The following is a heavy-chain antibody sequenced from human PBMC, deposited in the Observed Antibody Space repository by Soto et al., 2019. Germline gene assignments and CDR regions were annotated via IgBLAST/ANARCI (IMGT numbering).Heavy chain of an antibody. J-gene: IGHJ5*01. Sequence: EVQLVESGGGLVQPGRSLRLSCAASGFSFSSYWIHWVRQPPGKGLEWVSRIKGDEYTMDYADSVRGRFTISRDNAKNTVYLQMKSLRFEETAVYYGERGGLGSYLIDSWCHGTMGTVSS. CDR3: ERGGLGSYLIDS. CDR2: IKGDEYTM. CDR1: GFSFSSYW. V-gene: IGHV3-74*01. D-gene: IGHD3-10*01.